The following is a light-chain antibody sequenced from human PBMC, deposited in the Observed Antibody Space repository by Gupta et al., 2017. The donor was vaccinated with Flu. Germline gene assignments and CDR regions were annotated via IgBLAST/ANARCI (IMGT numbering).Light chain of an antibody. CDR3: ASWDDSRSGRL. CDR1: SSNVGSNF. J-gene: IGLJ2*01. CDR2: WVS. V-gene: IGLV1-47*01. Sequence: RATTSSAGSSSNVGSNFVFWYQQHPGTAPKLLMYWVSRRPSGVPDRFSGSKSGTSESLVISGLRAEDEGDYYCASWDDSRSGRLFGGGTKLTVL.